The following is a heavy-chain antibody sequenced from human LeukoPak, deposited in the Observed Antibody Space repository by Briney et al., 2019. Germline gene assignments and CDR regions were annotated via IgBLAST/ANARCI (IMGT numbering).Heavy chain of an antibody. Sequence: PGGSLRLSCAASGFTFSSYNINWVRQAPGKGLEWVSSISSSSSSIYYADSVKGRFTISRDNAKNSLYLQMNSLRAEDTAVYYCARRLYSSSWGGGDYFDYWGQGTLVTVSS. CDR3: ARRLYSSSWGGGDYFDY. J-gene: IGHJ4*02. CDR2: ISSSSSSI. D-gene: IGHD6-6*01. V-gene: IGHV3-21*01. CDR1: GFTFSSYN.